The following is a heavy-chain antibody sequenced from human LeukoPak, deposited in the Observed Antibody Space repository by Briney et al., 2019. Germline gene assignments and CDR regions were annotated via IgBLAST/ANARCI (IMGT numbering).Heavy chain of an antibody. V-gene: IGHV3-33*01. D-gene: IGHD5-24*01. CDR2: IWYDGTNK. CDR3: ARALMLGDGYNHLYFDY. Sequence: GGSLRLSCAASGFTFSTYGMHWVRQAPGKGLEWVAVIWYDGTNKYYADSVKGRFTISRDNSKNTLYLQMNSLRVEDTAVYYCARALMLGDGYNHLYFDYWGQGTLVTVAS. J-gene: IGHJ4*02. CDR1: GFTFSTYG.